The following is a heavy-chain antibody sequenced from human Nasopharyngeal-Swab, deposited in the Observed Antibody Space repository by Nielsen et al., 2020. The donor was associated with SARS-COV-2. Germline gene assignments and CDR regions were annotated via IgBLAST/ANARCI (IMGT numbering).Heavy chain of an antibody. CDR2: ITGNGGST. V-gene: IGHV3-23*01. J-gene: IGHJ4*02. Sequence: GGSLRLSCAASGFTFSSYAMSWVRQAPGKGLEWVSAITGNGGSTYYADSVKGRFTISRDNSKNTLYLQMHSLRAEDTAVYYCATPGTRCSGDTCNMWVFDYWGQGTLVTVSS. CDR3: ATPGTRCSGDTCNMWVFDY. D-gene: IGHD2-15*01. CDR1: GFTFSSYA.